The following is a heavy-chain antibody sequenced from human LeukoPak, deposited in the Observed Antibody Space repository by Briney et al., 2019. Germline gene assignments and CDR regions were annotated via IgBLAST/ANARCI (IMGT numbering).Heavy chain of an antibody. CDR3: ASSLPREDAFDI. CDR1: GGSISSYY. V-gene: IGHV4-59*01. Sequence: SGTLSLTCTVSGGSISSYYWSWIRQPPGKGLEWIGYIYYSGSTNYNPSLKSRVTISVDTSKNQLSLKLSSVTVADTAVYYCASSLPREDAFDIWGQGTMVTVSS. D-gene: IGHD5-24*01. CDR2: IYYSGST. J-gene: IGHJ3*02.